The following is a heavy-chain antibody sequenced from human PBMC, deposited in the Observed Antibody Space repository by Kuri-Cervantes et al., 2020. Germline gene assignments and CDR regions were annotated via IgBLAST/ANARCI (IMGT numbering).Heavy chain of an antibody. V-gene: IGHV3-23*01. CDR1: GFTFDDYA. CDR3: AKVYLDHDFGP. CDR2: ISGSGGST. J-gene: IGHJ5*02. Sequence: GGSLRLSCAASGFTFDDYAMHWVRQAPGKGLEGVSGISGSGGSTYYADSVKGRFSISRDNSKNTLYPQLSSLRAEDTAVYYCAKVYLDHDFGPWGQGTLVTVSS. D-gene: IGHD2-2*03.